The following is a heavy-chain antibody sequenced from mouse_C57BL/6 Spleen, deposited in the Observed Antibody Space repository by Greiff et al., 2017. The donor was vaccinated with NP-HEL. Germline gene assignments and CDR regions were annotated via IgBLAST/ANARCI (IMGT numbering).Heavy chain of an antibody. V-gene: IGHV1-82*01. CDR3: ARGTTVVATDWYFGG. CDR1: GYAFSSSW. D-gene: IGHD1-1*01. CDR2: IYPGDGDT. Sequence: QVQLKESGPELVKPGASVKLSCKASGYAFSSSWMNWVKQRPGQGLEWIGRIYPGDGDTNYNGKFKGKATLTADKSSSPAYMQLSSLTSEDSAVYFCARGTTVVATDWYFGGWGTGATGTGSS. J-gene: IGHJ1*03.